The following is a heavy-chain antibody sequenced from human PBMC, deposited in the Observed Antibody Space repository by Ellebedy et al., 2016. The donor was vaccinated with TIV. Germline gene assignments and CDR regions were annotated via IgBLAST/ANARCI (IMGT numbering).Heavy chain of an antibody. CDR1: GGSISSSSYY. CDR2: IYYSGST. Sequence: SETLSLTXTVSGGSISSSSYYWGWIRQPPGKGLEWIGSIYYSGSTYYNPSLKSRVTISVDTSKNQFSLKLSSVTAADTAVYYCARGRDLSLDAWGQGTLVTVSS. CDR3: ARGRDLSLDA. D-gene: IGHD3/OR15-3a*01. V-gene: IGHV4-39*07. J-gene: IGHJ1*01.